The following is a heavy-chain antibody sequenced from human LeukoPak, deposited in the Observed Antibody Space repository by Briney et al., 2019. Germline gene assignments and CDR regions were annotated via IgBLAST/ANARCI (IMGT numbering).Heavy chain of an antibody. V-gene: IGHV3-33*08. CDR1: GVTFSSYV. CDR2: IWYDGSNK. D-gene: IGHD3-22*01. Sequence: GGSLRLSCEASGVTFSSYVMSWVRQAPGKGLEWVAVIWYDGSNKYYADSVKGRFTISRDNSKNTLYLQMNSLRAEDTAVYYCARVDSSGYYLDYWGQGTLVTVSS. CDR3: ARVDSSGYYLDY. J-gene: IGHJ4*02.